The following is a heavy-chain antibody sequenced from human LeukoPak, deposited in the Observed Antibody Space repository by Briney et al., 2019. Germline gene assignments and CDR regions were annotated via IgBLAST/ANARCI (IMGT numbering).Heavy chain of an antibody. D-gene: IGHD5-18*01. J-gene: IGHJ3*01. CDR1: GGSISSYY. CDR2: IYYSGST. Sequence: SETLSLTCTVSGGSISSYYWSWIRQPPGMGLEWIGYIYYSGSTNYNPSLKSRVTISLDTSKNQFSLKLSSVTAADTAVYYCARQTTAMAYAFDVWGQGTMVTVSS. V-gene: IGHV4-59*08. CDR3: ARQTTAMAYAFDV.